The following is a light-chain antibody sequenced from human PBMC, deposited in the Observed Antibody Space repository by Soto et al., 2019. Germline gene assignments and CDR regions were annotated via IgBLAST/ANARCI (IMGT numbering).Light chain of an antibody. V-gene: IGLV2-14*01. J-gene: IGLJ3*02. CDR2: EVN. CDR1: DSDVGGYNF. Sequence: QSVLTQPASVSGSPGQSITISCTGTDSDVGGYNFVSWYQQHPDKVPKLMIYEVNIRPSGVSDRFSGSKSGNTASLTVSGLQAEDEADYYCSSYTDSNSLVVFGGGTKLTVL. CDR3: SSYTDSNSLVV.